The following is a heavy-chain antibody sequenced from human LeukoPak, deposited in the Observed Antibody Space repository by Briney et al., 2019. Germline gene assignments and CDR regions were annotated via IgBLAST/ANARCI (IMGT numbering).Heavy chain of an antibody. CDR3: ASESGIAAAGL. Sequence: GGSLGFSCAASGFTFGSFWLSWVGQAQGKGLEWVANIKQDGSEKYYVDSVKGRFTISRDNAKNSLYLQMNSLRAEDTAVYYCASESGIAAAGLWGQGTMVTVSS. CDR1: GFTFGSFW. CDR2: IKQDGSEK. V-gene: IGHV3-7*01. J-gene: IGHJ3*01. D-gene: IGHD6-13*01.